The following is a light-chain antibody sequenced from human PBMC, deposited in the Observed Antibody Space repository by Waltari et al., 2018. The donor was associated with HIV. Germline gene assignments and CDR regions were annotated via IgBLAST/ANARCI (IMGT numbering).Light chain of an antibody. CDR2: GDS. V-gene: IGLV1-40*01. Sequence: QSVLTQPPSVSGAPAQRVTISCSGSTPNVGTIYVLHWYQQLPGMAPKLLISGDSNRPSGVPDRFSASKSGTSGSLTITGLQPEDEADYYCQTFDITLGGFYVFGTGTKVTVL. CDR1: TPNVGTIYV. J-gene: IGLJ1*01. CDR3: QTFDITLGGFYV.